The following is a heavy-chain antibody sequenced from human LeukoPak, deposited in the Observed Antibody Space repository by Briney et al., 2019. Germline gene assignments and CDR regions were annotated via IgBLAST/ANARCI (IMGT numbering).Heavy chain of an antibody. Sequence: SVKVSCKASGGTFSSYAISWVRQAPGQGLEWMGGIIPIFGTANYAQKFQGRVTITTDESTSTAYMELSSLRAEDTAVYYCAKPLIECSGGSCYGGYWGQGTLVTVSS. V-gene: IGHV1-69*05. D-gene: IGHD2-15*01. CDR2: IIPIFGTA. CDR3: AKPLIECSGGSCYGGY. CDR1: GGTFSSYA. J-gene: IGHJ4*02.